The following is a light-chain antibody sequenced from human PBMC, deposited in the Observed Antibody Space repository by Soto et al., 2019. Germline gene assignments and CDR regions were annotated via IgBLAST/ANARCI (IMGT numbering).Light chain of an antibody. CDR2: AAS. CDR1: QSIRNY. J-gene: IGKJ1*01. Sequence: DIQMTQSPSSLSASVGDRVTITCRASQSIRNYLNWYRQKPGDAPKLLIYAASTLQPGVPSRFSGSGSGTDFTLTISSLQPEDFATYYCQQSYSTPQACGQGTKVEIK. CDR3: QQSYSTPQA. V-gene: IGKV1-39*01.